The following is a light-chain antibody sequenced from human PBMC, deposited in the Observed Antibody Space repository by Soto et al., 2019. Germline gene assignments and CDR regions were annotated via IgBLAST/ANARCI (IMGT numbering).Light chain of an antibody. J-gene: IGLJ1*01. CDR2: DVS. Sequence: QAVVTQPASVSGSPGQSITISCTGTSSDVGGYNYVSWYQQHPGKAPKLMIYDVSNRPSGVSNRFSGSKSGNTASLTISGLQAEDEADYYCSSYTSSSTPPYVFGTGTKVTVL. CDR1: SSDVGGYNY. V-gene: IGLV2-14*01. CDR3: SSYTSSSTPPYV.